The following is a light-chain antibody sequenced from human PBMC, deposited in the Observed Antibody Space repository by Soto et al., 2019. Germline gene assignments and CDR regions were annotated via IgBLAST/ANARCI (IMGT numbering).Light chain of an antibody. CDR3: QQFSSYPQT. J-gene: IGKJ3*01. CDR1: QGISSA. Sequence: AIQLTQSPSSLCASVGDRVTITCRASQGISSALAWYQQKPGKAPKLLIYDASSLESGVPSRFSGSGSRTDFTLTISSLQPEDFVTCYCQQFSSYPQTCGPETNVGIK. V-gene: IGKV1-13*02. CDR2: DAS.